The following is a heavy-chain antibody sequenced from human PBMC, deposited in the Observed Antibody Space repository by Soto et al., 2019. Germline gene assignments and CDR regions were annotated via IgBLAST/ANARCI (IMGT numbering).Heavy chain of an antibody. Sequence: PSETLSLTCTVSGGSISSGDYYWSWIRQPPGKGLEWIGYIYYSGSTYYNPSLKSRVTISVDTSKNQFSLKLSSVTAADTAVYYCAREGVTMVRGVIRPQGNWFDPWGQGTLVTVSS. D-gene: IGHD3-10*01. J-gene: IGHJ5*02. CDR3: AREGVTMVRGVIRPQGNWFDP. V-gene: IGHV4-30-4*01. CDR1: GGSISSGDYY. CDR2: IYYSGST.